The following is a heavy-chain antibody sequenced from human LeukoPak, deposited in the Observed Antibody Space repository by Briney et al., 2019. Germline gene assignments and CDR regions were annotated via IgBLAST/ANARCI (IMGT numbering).Heavy chain of an antibody. CDR1: GGTFSSYA. CDR3: ARDYYYDSSGYFAGAFDI. V-gene: IGHV1-69*13. J-gene: IGHJ3*02. D-gene: IGHD3-22*01. CDR2: IIPIFGTA. Sequence: SVKVSCKASGGTFSSYAISWVRQAPGQGLEWMGGIIPIFGTANYAQKFQGRVTNTADESTSTAYMELSSLRSEDTAVYYCARDYYYDSSGYFAGAFDIWGQGTMVTVSS.